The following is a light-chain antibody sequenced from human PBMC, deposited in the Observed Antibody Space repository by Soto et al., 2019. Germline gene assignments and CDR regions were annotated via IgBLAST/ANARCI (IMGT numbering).Light chain of an antibody. CDR1: QSISSW. CDR3: QQYNSYSKT. Sequence: DVQMTHSPSTLSASVGDRVTITCRASQSISSWLAWYQQKPGKAPKLLIYDASSLESGVPSRFSGSGSGTEFTLTISSMQPDDFANYYCQQYNSYSKTFGQGTKVDIK. V-gene: IGKV1-5*01. CDR2: DAS. J-gene: IGKJ1*01.